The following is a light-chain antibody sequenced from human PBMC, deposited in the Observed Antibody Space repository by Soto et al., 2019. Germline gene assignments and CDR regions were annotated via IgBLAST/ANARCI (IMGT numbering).Light chain of an antibody. CDR2: DNN. V-gene: IGLV1-40*01. CDR3: QSYDSSLSLYVV. J-gene: IGLJ2*01. CDR1: SSNIGAGYD. Sequence: QPVLTQPPSVSGAPGQRVTISCTGSSSNIGAGYDVHWYQQLPGTAPKLLIYDNNNRPSGVPDRFSGSKSGTSASLAITGLQAEDEADYYCQSYDSSLSLYVVFGGGTKVTVL.